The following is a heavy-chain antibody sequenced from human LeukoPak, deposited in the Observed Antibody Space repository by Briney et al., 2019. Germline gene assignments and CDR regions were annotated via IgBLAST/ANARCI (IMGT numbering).Heavy chain of an antibody. D-gene: IGHD3-22*01. V-gene: IGHV1-2*02. CDR3: ARAHDSSGYLFDY. CDR1: GYTFTGYY. J-gene: IGHJ4*02. Sequence: ASVKVSCKASGYTFTGYYMHWVRQAPGQGLEWMGWINPNSGGTNYAQKFQGRVTMTRDTSISTAYMELSRLRSDDTAVYYCARAHDSSGYLFDYWGQGTLVTVSS. CDR2: INPNSGGT.